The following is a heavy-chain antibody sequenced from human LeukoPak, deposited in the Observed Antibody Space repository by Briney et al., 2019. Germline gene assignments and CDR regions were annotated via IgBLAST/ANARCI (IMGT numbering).Heavy chain of an antibody. CDR3: ARGNHIVVVPAASWFDP. D-gene: IGHD2-2*01. CDR2: ISAYNGNT. V-gene: IGHV1-18*01. CDR1: GYTFTSYG. Sequence: ASVKVSCKASGYTFTSYGISWVRQAPGQGLEWMGWISAYNGNTNYAQKFQGRVTMTRDTSISTAYMELSRLRSDDTAVYYCARGNHIVVVPAASWFDPWGQGTLVTVSS. J-gene: IGHJ5*02.